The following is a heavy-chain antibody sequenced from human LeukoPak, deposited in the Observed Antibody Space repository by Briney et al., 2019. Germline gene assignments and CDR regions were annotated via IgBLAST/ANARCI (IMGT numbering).Heavy chain of an antibody. V-gene: IGHV4-4*07. CDR3: ATSGYSSSCPDY. D-gene: IGHD6-13*01. CDR1: GGSISRYY. Sequence: SETLSLTCTVSGGSISRYYWSWLRQPAGKGLEWIGRIYTSGSTNYNPSLKSRVNMSVDTSKNQFSLKLSSVTAADTAVYYCATSGYSSSCPDYWGQGTLVTVSS. CDR2: IYTSGST. J-gene: IGHJ4*02.